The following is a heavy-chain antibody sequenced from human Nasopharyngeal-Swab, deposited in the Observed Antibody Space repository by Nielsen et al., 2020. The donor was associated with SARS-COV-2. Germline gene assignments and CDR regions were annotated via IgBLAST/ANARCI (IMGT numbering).Heavy chain of an antibody. D-gene: IGHD4/OR15-4a*01. Sequence: WVRQAPGQGLEWMGWISAYNGNTNYAQKLQCRVTMTTDTSTSTAYMELRSLRSDDTAVYYCARAMTMVVTIPAYWGQGTLVTVSS. V-gene: IGHV1-18*01. CDR3: ARAMTMVVTIPAY. J-gene: IGHJ4*02. CDR2: ISAYNGNT.